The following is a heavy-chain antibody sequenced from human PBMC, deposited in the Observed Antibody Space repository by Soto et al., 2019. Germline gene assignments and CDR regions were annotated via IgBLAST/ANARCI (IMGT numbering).Heavy chain of an antibody. J-gene: IGHJ4*02. CDR2: IYYSGST. V-gene: IGHV4-59*08. Sequence: SETLSLTCTVSGGSISSYYWSWIRQPPGKGLEWIGYIYYSGSTNYNPSLKSRLTISVDTSKNQFSLKLSSVTAADTAVYYCARSDHYYYDSSGYWDYWGQGTLVTVSS. CDR3: ARSDHYYYDSSGYWDY. D-gene: IGHD3-22*01. CDR1: GGSISSYY.